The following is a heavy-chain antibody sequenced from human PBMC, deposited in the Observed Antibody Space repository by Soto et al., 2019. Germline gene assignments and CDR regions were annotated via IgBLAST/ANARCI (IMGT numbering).Heavy chain of an antibody. D-gene: IGHD6-19*01. CDR3: AKGRGSGWAWYFDN. V-gene: IGHV3-23*01. J-gene: IGHJ4*02. CDR2: ISDTGAST. CDR1: GFTFRESA. Sequence: GVTLRLSCSASGFTFRESAMNCVRQVQGKGLEWVASISDTGASTWYAESVRGRLSISRDNSKNTLYLQMNSLRGEDTAVYYCAKGRGSGWAWYFDNWGQGTLVTVSS.